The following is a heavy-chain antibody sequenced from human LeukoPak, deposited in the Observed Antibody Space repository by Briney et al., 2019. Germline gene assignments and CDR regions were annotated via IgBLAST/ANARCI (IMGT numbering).Heavy chain of an antibody. V-gene: IGHV5-51*01. CDR3: ARLIVDTAMAYYFDY. CDR1: GNSFTNYW. J-gene: IGHJ4*02. CDR2: IYPTDSNT. D-gene: IGHD5-18*01. Sequence: GESLKISCKGSGNSFTNYWIAWVRQMPGKGLEWMGIIYPTDSNTVYSPSFQGQVTISADKSISTAYMQWSSLKASDTAMYYCARLIVDTAMAYYFDYWGQGTLVTVSS.